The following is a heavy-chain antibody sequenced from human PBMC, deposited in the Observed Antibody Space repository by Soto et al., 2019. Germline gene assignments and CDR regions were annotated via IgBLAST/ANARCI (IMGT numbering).Heavy chain of an antibody. V-gene: IGHV3-66*01. J-gene: IGHJ6*03. D-gene: IGHD2-15*01. CDR3: ARDDILSRGGSCSGVHVAV. CDR1: GFTVSSKY. Sequence: EVQLVESGGGLVQPGGSLRLSCAASGFTVSSKYMSWVRHAPGEGLEWVSLSQSGGTTYYADSVKGRFTISRDSSKNMLHHQMDSLRAEATAVYYCARDDILSRGGSCSGVHVAVGGKGTTVTTSS. CDR2: SQSGGTT.